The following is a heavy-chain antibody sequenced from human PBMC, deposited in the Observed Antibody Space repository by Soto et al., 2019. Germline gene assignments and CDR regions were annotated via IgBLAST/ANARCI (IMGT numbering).Heavy chain of an antibody. V-gene: IGHV4-59*01. J-gene: IGHJ5*02. Sequence: SSETLSLTCTVSGGSISSYYWSWIRQPPGKGLEWIGYIYYSGSTNYNPSLKSRVTISVDTSKNQFSLKLSSVTAADTAVYYCARFKVGGNWFDPWGQGTLVTVSS. D-gene: IGHD2-15*01. CDR1: GGSISSYY. CDR3: ARFKVGGNWFDP. CDR2: IYYSGST.